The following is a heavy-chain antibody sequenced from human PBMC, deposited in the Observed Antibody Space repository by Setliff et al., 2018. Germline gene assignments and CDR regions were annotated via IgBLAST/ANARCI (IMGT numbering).Heavy chain of an antibody. CDR2: IHVDGITT. CDR1: GFTFNTYA. V-gene: IGHV3-23*01. D-gene: IGHD2-21*01. J-gene: IGHJ6*01. CDR3: ARDSLEVVIALHGMDV. Sequence: GGSLRLSCAASGFTFNTYALHWVRQAPGKGLEWVSSIHVDGITTYYADSVKGRFTISRDNSRNTLSLQTNSLRAEDTASYYCARDSLEVVIALHGMDVWGQGTTVTVSS.